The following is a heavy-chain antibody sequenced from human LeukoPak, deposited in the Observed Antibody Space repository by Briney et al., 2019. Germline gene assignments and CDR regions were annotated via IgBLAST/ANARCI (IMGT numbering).Heavy chain of an antibody. D-gene: IGHD4-11*01. CDR2: ISSSSSTI. CDR1: GFTFSDYY. J-gene: IGHJ6*03. Sequence: GGSLRLSCAASGFTFSDYYMSWIRQAPGKGLEWVSYISSSSSTIYYADSVKGRFTISRDNAKNSLYLQMNSLRAEDMAVYYCARDPRVTTGYYYYMDVWGKGTTVTVSS. V-gene: IGHV3-11*04. CDR3: ARDPRVTTGYYYYMDV.